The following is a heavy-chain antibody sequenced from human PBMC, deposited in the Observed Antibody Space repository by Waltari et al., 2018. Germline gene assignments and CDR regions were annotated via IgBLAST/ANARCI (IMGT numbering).Heavy chain of an antibody. J-gene: IGHJ4*02. CDR3: ARVGPVEYSYGPYYFDY. CDR1: GFTFSSYE. V-gene: IGHV3-48*03. Sequence: EVQLVESGGGLVQPGGSLRLSCAASGFTFSSYEMNWVRQAPGKGLEWVSYISSSGSTIYYADSVKCRFTISRDNAKNSLYLQMNSLRAEDTAVYYCARVGPVEYSYGPYYFDYWGQGTLVTVSS. D-gene: IGHD5-18*01. CDR2: ISSSGSTI.